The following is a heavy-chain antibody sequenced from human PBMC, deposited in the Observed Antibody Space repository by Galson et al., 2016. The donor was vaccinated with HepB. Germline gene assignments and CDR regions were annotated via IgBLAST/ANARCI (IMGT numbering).Heavy chain of an antibody. D-gene: IGHD3-9*01. V-gene: IGHV5-51*01. CDR1: GYTFTTYW. Sequence: QSGAEVKKPGESLKTSCKASGYTFTTYWIGWVRQMPGKALEWMGTIYPGDFDTRYSPSFQGQVTISADKSINTAYLQWWSSLKASDTAMYYCVRHKADYYNIFTGYSALRGIDYWGQGTLVTVSS. J-gene: IGHJ4*02. CDR2: IYPGDFDT. CDR3: VRHKADYYNIFTGYSALRGIDY.